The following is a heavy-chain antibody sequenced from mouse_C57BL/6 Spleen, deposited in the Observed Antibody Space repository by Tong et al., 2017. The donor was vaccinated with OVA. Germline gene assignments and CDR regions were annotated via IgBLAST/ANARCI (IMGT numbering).Heavy chain of an antibody. CDR3: AREGLTGTAMDY. V-gene: IGHV1-4*01. Sequence: VQLQESGAELARPGASVKMSYKASGYTFTSYTMHWVKQRPGQGLEWIGYINPSSGYTKYNQKFKDKATLTADKSSSTAYMQLSSLTSEDSAVYYCAREGLTGTAMDYWGQGTSVTVSS. CDR1: GYTFTSYT. D-gene: IGHD4-1*01. CDR2: INPSSGYT. J-gene: IGHJ4*01.